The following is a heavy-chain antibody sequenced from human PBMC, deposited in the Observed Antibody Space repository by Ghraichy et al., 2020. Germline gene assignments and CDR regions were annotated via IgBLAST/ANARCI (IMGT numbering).Heavy chain of an antibody. V-gene: IGHV4-61*01. Sequence: GSLRLSCTVSGGSVSSGFYYWSWIRQPPGKGLEWIGYISYTGGTNYDPSLKSRVTISVDTSQNQFSLKLSSVTAADTAVYYCARERGVHYFDYWGQGTLVTVSS. D-gene: IGHD2-8*01. J-gene: IGHJ4*02. CDR2: ISYTGGT. CDR1: GGSVSSGFYY. CDR3: ARERGVHYFDY.